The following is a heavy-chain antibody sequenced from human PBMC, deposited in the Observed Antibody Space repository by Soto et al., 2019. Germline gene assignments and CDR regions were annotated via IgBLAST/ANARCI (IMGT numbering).Heavy chain of an antibody. D-gene: IGHD2-2*02. Sequence: QVQLVQSGAEVKKPGSSVKVSCKASGGTFSSYAISWVRQAPGQGLEWMGGIIPIFGTANYAQKFQGRVTITADKSTSTGYMELSSLRSEDTAVYYCARDQDIVVVPAAINYYYYGMDVWGQGTTVTVSS. CDR2: IIPIFGTA. J-gene: IGHJ6*02. CDR3: ARDQDIVVVPAAINYYYYGMDV. V-gene: IGHV1-69*06. CDR1: GGTFSSYA.